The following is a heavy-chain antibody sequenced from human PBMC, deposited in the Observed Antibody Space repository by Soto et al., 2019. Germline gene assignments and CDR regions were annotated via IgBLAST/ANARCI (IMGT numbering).Heavy chain of an antibody. CDR1: GGSISSSSYY. J-gene: IGHJ6*02. D-gene: IGHD3-22*01. Sequence: QLQLQESGPGLVKPSETLSLTCTVSGGSISSSSYYWGWIRQPPGKGLEWIGSIYYSGSTYYNPSLKSRVTISVDTSKNQFSLKLSSVTAADTAVYYCARHLDDSSGYPSGYYGMDVWGQGTTVTVSS. CDR3: ARHLDDSSGYPSGYYGMDV. V-gene: IGHV4-39*01. CDR2: IYYSGST.